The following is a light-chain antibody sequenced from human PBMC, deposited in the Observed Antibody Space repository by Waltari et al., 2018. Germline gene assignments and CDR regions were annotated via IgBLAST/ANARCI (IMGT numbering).Light chain of an antibody. V-gene: IGLV4-69*01. CDR1: RWHSHYP. CDR2: VNSDGSH. Sequence: QLMLTQSPSASASLGASVKLTCTLSRWHSHYPIAWHQQPPEKGPRYLMTVNSDGSHIKGDGIPDRFSGSSSGAERYLTISSLQSEDETDYYCQTGGFGIWVFGGGTKLTVL. J-gene: IGLJ3*02. CDR3: QTGGFGIWV.